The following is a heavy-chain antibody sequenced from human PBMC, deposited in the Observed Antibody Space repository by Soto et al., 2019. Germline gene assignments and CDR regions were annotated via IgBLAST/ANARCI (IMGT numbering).Heavy chain of an antibody. Sequence: ASVKVSCKASGYTFTSYGISWVRQAPGQGLEWMGWISAYNGSTSYAQKFQGRVTMTRDTSTSTVYMELSSLRSEDTAVYYCAEEYCSSTSCYKSGWFDPWGQGTLVTVSS. J-gene: IGHJ5*02. CDR3: AEEYCSSTSCYKSGWFDP. CDR2: ISAYNGST. D-gene: IGHD2-2*02. CDR1: GYTFTSYG. V-gene: IGHV1-18*01.